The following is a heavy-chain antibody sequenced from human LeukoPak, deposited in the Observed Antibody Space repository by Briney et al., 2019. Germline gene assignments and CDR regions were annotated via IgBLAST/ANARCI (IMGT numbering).Heavy chain of an antibody. V-gene: IGHV3-23*01. D-gene: IGHD1-26*01. Sequence: GGSLRLSCTASGFTLSNSGMSWVRQAPGKGLEWVSGIHGSGGNTYYADSVRGRFTISRDNSKNTLYLQMNSLRAEDTAVYYCAKSYSGNYNDAFGIWGQGTMVTVSP. CDR3: AKSYSGNYNDAFGI. CDR2: IHGSGGNT. CDR1: GFTLSNSG. J-gene: IGHJ3*02.